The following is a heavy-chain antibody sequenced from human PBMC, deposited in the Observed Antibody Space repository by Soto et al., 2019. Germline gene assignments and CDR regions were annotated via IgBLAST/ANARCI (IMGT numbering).Heavy chain of an antibody. CDR2: IYYSGGT. CDR1: GGSISRYY. CDR3: ARRTGYCSGGSCYGVRYYFDY. D-gene: IGHD2-15*01. V-gene: IGHV4-59*01. J-gene: IGHJ4*02. Sequence: SETLSLTCSVSGGSISRYYWSWIRQPPGKGLEWIGYIYYSGGTNYNPSLMSRVTISVDTSKNQFSLKLSSVTAADTAVYYCARRTGYCSGGSCYGVRYYFDYWGQGSLVTVSS.